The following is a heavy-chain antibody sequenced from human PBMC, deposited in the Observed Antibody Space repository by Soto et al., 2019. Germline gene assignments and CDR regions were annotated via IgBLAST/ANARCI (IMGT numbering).Heavy chain of an antibody. D-gene: IGHD3-10*01. CDR2: INHSGST. V-gene: IGHV4-34*01. Sequence: NPSETLSLTCAVYGGSFSGYYWSWIRQPPGKGLEWIGEINHSGSTNYNPSLKSRVTISVDTSKNQFSLKLSSVTAADTAVYYCARRLAPVRGVIRGGRFDPWGQGTLVTVSS. CDR3: ARRLAPVRGVIRGGRFDP. J-gene: IGHJ5*02. CDR1: GGSFSGYY.